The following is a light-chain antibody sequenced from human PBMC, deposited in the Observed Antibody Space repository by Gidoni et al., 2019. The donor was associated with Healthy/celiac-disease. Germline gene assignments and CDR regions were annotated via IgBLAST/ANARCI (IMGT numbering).Light chain of an antibody. Sequence: QSVLTQPLSVAGAPGQRVTISCTGSSSNIGAGYDVHWYQQLPGTAPKLRSYGNSNRPSGVPDRFSGSKSGTSASLAITGLQAEDDADYYCQSYDSSLSGPVFGGGTKLTVL. V-gene: IGLV1-40*01. CDR2: GNS. CDR1: SSNIGAGYD. CDR3: QSYDSSLSGPV. J-gene: IGLJ3*02.